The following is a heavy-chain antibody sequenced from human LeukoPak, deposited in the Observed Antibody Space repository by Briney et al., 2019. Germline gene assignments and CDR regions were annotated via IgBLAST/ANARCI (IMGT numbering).Heavy chain of an antibody. Sequence: PGGSLRLSCAASGFTFSSHWMHWVRQVPGKGLVGLTWYNTEGSSTVYADSVKGRFTISRDNAKNTLYLQMNSLRAEDTAVYYCARGYYDSNDSNRSNWFEPWGQGTLVTVSS. CDR3: ARGYYDSNDSNRSNWFEP. CDR1: GFTFSSHW. V-gene: IGHV3-74*01. CDR2: YNTEGSST. J-gene: IGHJ5*02. D-gene: IGHD3-22*01.